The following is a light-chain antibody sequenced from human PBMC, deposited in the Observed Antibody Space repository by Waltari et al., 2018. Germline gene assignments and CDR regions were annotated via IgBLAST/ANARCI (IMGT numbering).Light chain of an antibody. V-gene: IGLV2-23*01. CDR3: CAYAGKV. J-gene: IGLJ3*02. CDR2: DDT. Sequence: QSALTQPASVSGSPGQSATISRTGTRNDVGSSNFFSWYQQHPGKAPKLIIHDDTERPSGVSDRFSGSKSANGASLTISGLQAEDEAHYYCCAYAGKVFGGGTRLTVL. CDR1: RNDVGSSNF.